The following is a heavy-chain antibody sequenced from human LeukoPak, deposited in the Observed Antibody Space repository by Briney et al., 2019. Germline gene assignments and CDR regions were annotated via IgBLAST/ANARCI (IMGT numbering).Heavy chain of an antibody. J-gene: IGHJ4*02. D-gene: IGHD3-10*01. Sequence: SETLSLTCTVSGGSISSSSYYWGWIRQPPGKGLEWIGSIYYSGSTYYNPSLKSRVTISVDTSKNQFSLKLSSATAADTAVYYCARSPYGSGSYKGEDYWGQGTLVTVSS. V-gene: IGHV4-39*07. CDR3: ARSPYGSGSYKGEDY. CDR1: GGSISSSSYY. CDR2: IYYSGST.